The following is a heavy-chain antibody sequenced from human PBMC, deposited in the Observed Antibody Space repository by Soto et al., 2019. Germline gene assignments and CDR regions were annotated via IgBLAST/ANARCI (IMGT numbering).Heavy chain of an antibody. D-gene: IGHD6-6*01. J-gene: IGHJ4*02. CDR1: GFTFSSYA. Sequence: EVQLLESGGGLVQPGGSPRLSCAASGFTFSSYAMSWVRQAPGKGLEWVSAISGSGGSTYYADSVKGRFTISRDNSKNTLYLQMNSLRAEDTAVYYCAKDEGYSSSYTDYWGQGTLVTVSS. CDR2: ISGSGGST. V-gene: IGHV3-23*01. CDR3: AKDEGYSSSYTDY.